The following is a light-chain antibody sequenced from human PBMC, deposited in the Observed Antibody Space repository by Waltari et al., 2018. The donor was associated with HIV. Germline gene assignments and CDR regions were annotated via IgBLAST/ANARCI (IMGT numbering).Light chain of an antibody. CDR3: QTWGTGIVV. Sequence: VLTQSPSASASLGASVTLTCTLRSGHTNYAIAWHQQQPEKGPRYLMRLSTNGSHTKGDGIPDRFSGSSSGAERYLTISSLQSEDEADYYCQTWGTGIVVFGGGTKLTVL. J-gene: IGLJ2*01. V-gene: IGLV4-69*01. CDR2: LSTNGSH. CDR1: SGHTNYA.